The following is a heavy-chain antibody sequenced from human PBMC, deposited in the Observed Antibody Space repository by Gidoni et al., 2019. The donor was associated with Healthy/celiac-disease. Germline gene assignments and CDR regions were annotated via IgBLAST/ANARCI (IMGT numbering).Heavy chain of an antibody. D-gene: IGHD6-13*01. CDR3: ARHISSSWYFDY. V-gene: IGHV4-59*08. CDR1: GASISSYY. CDR2: IDYSGST. Sequence: QLQLKESGPGLVKPSETLSLTCSVAGASISSYYWSGIRQPPGKGLEWIGYIDYSGSTNYNPSRKSRVIISVDTSKSQFSLKLSSVTAADTAVYYCARHISSSWYFDYWGQGTLVTVSS. J-gene: IGHJ4*02.